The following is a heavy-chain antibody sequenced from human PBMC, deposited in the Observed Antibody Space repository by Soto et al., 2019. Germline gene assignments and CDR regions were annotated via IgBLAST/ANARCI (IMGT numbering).Heavy chain of an antibody. CDR2: IGSGGDT. CDR1: GFTLSSYD. Sequence: EVQLVESGGGLVQPGGSLRLSCAASGFTLSSYDIHWVRQATGEGLAWVSGIGSGGDTHYEDSVKGRFIISREDGKNSLYLQMNNLRVGDTAVYYCTRKTPPTGMEVWGQGATVTVSS. J-gene: IGHJ6*02. V-gene: IGHV3-13*01. CDR3: TRKTPPTGMEV. D-gene: IGHD3-9*01.